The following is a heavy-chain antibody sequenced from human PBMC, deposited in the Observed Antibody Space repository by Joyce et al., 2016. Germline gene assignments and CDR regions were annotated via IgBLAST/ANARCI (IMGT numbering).Heavy chain of an antibody. Sequence: EVQLVESGGGLVKPGGSLRLSCAASGVSFLNAWVTWVRQATGKGLAWVGRVKSKSQGGTTDYAAPVKGRFTISRDDSRDTAYLQMNSLKSEDTGVYFCVTGLCIGTACHWDDAFDVWGQGTMVTVSS. D-gene: IGHD2-2*01. CDR3: VTGLCIGTACHWDDAFDV. CDR2: VKSKSQGGTT. V-gene: IGHV3-15*01. CDR1: GVSFLNAW. J-gene: IGHJ3*01.